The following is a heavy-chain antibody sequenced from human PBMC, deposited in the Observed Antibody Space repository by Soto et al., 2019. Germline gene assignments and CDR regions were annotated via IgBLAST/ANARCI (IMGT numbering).Heavy chain of an antibody. CDR1: GSTFNRHA. V-gene: IGHV1-69*01. CDR2: IIPIFGTA. CDR3: ARGWGYDSNDYYYAY. Sequence: QVQLVQSGAEVRKPGSSMKVSCKASGSTFNRHAISWVRQAPGQGLEWMGGIIPIFGTANHAQKFQGRVTIIADESTSTVYMELSSLRSEDTAMYYCARGWGYDSNDYYYAYWGQGTLVIVSS. D-gene: IGHD3-22*01. J-gene: IGHJ4*02.